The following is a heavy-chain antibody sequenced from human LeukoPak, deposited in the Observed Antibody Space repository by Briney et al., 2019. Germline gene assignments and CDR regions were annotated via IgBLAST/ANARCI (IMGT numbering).Heavy chain of an antibody. Sequence: PGGSLRLSCAASGFTFSSYAMSWVRQAPGKGLEWVANIKQDGSEKYYVDSVKGRFTISRDNAKNSLYLQMNSLRAEDTAVYYCARDGYSSGWFHLDYWGQGTLVTVSS. V-gene: IGHV3-7*01. CDR1: GFTFSSYA. J-gene: IGHJ4*02. CDR2: IKQDGSEK. CDR3: ARDGYSSGWFHLDY. D-gene: IGHD6-19*01.